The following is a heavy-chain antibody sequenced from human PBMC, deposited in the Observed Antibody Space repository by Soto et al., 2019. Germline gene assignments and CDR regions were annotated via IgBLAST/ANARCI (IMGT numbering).Heavy chain of an antibody. J-gene: IGHJ4*02. Sequence: GGSLRLSCAASGFTFSSSSMNWVRQAPGKGLEWVSSISSSSSYIYYADSVKGRFTIARDNAKNSPYLQMNSLRAEASAVYYCARVTNSGSYRNFDYWGQGTLVTVSS. CDR3: ARVTNSGSYRNFDY. CDR1: GFTFSSSS. V-gene: IGHV3-21*01. D-gene: IGHD1-26*01. CDR2: ISSSSSYI.